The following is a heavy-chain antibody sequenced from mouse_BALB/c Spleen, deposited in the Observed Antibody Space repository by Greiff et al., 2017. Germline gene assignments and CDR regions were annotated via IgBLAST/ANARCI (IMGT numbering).Heavy chain of an antibody. CDR1: GYTFTSYW. V-gene: IGHV1S41*01. CDR3: ARSHYGSSYYWYFDV. J-gene: IGHJ1*01. D-gene: IGHD1-1*01. CDR2: IAPGSGST. Sequence: DLVKPGASVKLSCKASGYTFTSYWINWINQRPGQGLEWIGRIAPGSGSTYYNEMFKGKATLTVDTSSSTAYIQLSSLSSEDSAVYFCARSHYGSSYYWYFDVWGAGTTVTVSS.